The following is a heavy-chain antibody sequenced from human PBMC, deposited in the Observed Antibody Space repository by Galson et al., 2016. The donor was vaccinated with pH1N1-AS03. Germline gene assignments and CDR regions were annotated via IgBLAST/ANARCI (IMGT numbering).Heavy chain of an antibody. D-gene: IGHD5/OR15-5a*01. CDR2: TYYRSRWYN. CDR1: GDSVSSNSVA. Sequence: CAISGDSVSSNSVAWNWIRQSPSRGLEWLGRTYYRSRWYNDYALSAKSRITINPDTSKNQFSLHLNSVTSEDTAVYYCARGRSSAMDVWGQGTTVTVSS. J-gene: IGHJ6*02. CDR3: ARGRSSAMDV. V-gene: IGHV6-1*01.